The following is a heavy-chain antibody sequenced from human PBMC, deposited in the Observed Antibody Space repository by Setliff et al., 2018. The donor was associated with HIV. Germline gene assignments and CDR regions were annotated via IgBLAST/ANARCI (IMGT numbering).Heavy chain of an antibody. V-gene: IGHV3-7*03. CDR1: GFTFSSYW. J-gene: IGHJ6*03. CDR3: ARAYYHHSGAYWSTDYYYSHIDV. Sequence: PGGSLRLSCEASGFTFSSYWMSWVRQAPGKGLEWVASIREDATSKYYVGSVKGRFTISRDNAKNSLYLQMDSLRAEDTAVYYCARAYYHHSGAYWSTDYYYSHIDVWGKGTTVTVSS. D-gene: IGHD3-22*01. CDR2: IREDATSK.